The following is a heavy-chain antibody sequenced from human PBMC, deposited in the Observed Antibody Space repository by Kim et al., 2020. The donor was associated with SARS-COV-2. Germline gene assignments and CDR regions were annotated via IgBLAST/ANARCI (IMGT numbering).Heavy chain of an antibody. CDR3: AKAQERIAAAGGWFDP. V-gene: IGHV3-23*01. Sequence: VKGRFTISRDNSKNTLYLQMNSLRAEDTAVYYCAKAQERIAAAGGWFDPWGQGTLVTVSS. J-gene: IGHJ5*02. D-gene: IGHD6-13*01.